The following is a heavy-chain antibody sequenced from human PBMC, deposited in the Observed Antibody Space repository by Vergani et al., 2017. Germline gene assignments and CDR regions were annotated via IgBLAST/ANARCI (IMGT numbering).Heavy chain of an antibody. CDR3: AGTTVVTRPLDY. V-gene: IGHV5-10-1*01. J-gene: IGHJ4*02. CDR1: GYSFTSYW. CDR2: IDPSDSYT. D-gene: IGHD4-23*01. Sequence: EVQLVQSGAEVKKPGESLRISCTGSGYSFTSYWISWVRQLPGKGLEWMGRIDPSDSYTNYSPSFQGHVTISADKSISTAYLQWSSLKASDAAMYYCAGTTVVTRPLDYWGQGTLVTVSS.